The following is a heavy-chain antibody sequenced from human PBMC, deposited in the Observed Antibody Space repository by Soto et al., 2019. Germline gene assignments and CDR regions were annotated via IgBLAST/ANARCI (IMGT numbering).Heavy chain of an antibody. CDR3: ARDTGKNYYDSSGYYYGFDY. J-gene: IGHJ4*02. V-gene: IGHV1-69*01. CDR1: GGTFSSYA. D-gene: IGHD3-22*01. CDR2: ITPIFGTA. Sequence: QVQLVQSGAEVKKPGSSVKVSCKASGGTFSSYAISWVRQAPGQGLEWMGGITPIFGTANYAQKFQGRVTITADESTSTAYMELSSLRSEDTAVYYCARDTGKNYYDSSGYYYGFDYWGQGTLVTVSS.